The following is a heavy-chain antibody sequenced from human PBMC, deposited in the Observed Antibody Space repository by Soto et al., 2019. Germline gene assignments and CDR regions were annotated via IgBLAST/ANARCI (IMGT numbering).Heavy chain of an antibody. V-gene: IGHV4-4*07. CDR1: GGCISNYY. Sequence: SDTMYLTSTVSGGCISNYYWTWIRQPAGKGLEWIGRIYSSGTTNYNSSLKSRLTMSVDTSKNQFSLKLTSVTAADTAVYYCARQTTFSSSWYDYCGQGSLVTVSS. J-gene: IGHJ4*02. CDR2: IYSSGTT. D-gene: IGHD6-13*01. CDR3: ARQTTFSSSWYDY.